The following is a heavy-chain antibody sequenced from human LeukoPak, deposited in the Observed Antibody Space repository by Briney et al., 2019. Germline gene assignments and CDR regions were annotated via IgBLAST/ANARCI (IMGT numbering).Heavy chain of an antibody. D-gene: IGHD3-16*01. V-gene: IGHV1-2*02. CDR2: INPNSGGT. J-gene: IGHJ5*02. CDR1: GYTFTGYY. CDR3: ARDRAALGPREFDP. Sequence: ASVKVSCKASGYTFTGYYMHWVRQAPGQGLEWMGWINPNSGGTNYAQKFQGRVTMTRDTSITTAYMDLRRLRSDDTAVHYCARDRAALGPREFDPWGQGTLVTVSS.